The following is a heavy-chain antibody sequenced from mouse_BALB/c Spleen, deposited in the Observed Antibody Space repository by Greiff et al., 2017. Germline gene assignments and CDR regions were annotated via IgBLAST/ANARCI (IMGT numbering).Heavy chain of an antibody. CDR2: IDPYNGGT. CDR3: ARDYYGNYGRKFAY. CDR1: GYAFTSYN. D-gene: IGHD2-1*01. J-gene: IGHJ3*01. Sequence: EVKLQESGPELVKPGASVKVSCKASGYAFTSYNMYWVKQSHGKSLEWIGYIDPYNGGTSYNQKFKGKATLTVDKSSSTAYMHLNSLTSEDSAVYYCARDYYGNYGRKFAYWGQGTLVTVSA. V-gene: IGHV1S135*01.